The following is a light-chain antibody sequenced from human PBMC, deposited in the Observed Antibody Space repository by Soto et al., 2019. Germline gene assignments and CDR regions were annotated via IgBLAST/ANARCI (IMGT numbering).Light chain of an antibody. CDR2: GDN. J-gene: IGLJ3*02. CDR3: AAWDERLKGWM. Sequence: QSVLIQPPSVSGTPGQRVIISCSGSSSNIGSNSANWYQQLPGTAPGLLIYGDNKKPSRDPDRFSGSKSGTSASLAISGLQAGDEADYYGAAWDERLKGWMFGGGTKFTVL. V-gene: IGLV1-44*01. CDR1: SSNIGSNS.